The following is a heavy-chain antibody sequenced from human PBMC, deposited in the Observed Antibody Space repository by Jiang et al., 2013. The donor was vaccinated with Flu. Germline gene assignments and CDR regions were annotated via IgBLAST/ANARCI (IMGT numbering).Heavy chain of an antibody. CDR2: INHSGST. Sequence: TLSLTCAVSGGSFSGYYWTWIRQPPRKGLEWIGEINHSGSTNDNSSLKSRVTISVDTSKNQFSLKLSSVTAADTAVYYCARAMRGGYYYDSSGYYLNRGDAFDIWGQGTMVTVSS. V-gene: IGHV4-34*01. CDR3: ARAMRGGYYYDSSGYYLNRGDAFDI. CDR1: GGSFSGYY. J-gene: IGHJ3*02. D-gene: IGHD3-22*01.